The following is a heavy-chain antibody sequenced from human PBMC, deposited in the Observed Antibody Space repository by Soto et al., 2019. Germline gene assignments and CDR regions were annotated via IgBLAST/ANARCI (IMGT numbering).Heavy chain of an antibody. Sequence: AAVKVSCKASGYTFTSYYMHWVRQAPGEGLEWMGIINPSGGSTSYAQKFQGRVTMTRDTNTSTVYMELSSLRSEDTAVYYCARDRNWNDLHPFDYWGQGTLVTVSS. V-gene: IGHV1-46*03. CDR3: ARDRNWNDLHPFDY. D-gene: IGHD1-20*01. CDR1: GYTFTSYY. CDR2: INPSGGST. J-gene: IGHJ4*02.